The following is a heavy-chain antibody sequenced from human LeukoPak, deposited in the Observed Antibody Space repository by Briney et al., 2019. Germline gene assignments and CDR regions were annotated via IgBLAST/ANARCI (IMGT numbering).Heavy chain of an antibody. J-gene: IGHJ4*02. Sequence: PSETLSLTCTVSGASIRSYYWSWIRQPPGKGLECIGYIYYTGSTNYNYNPSLKSRVTISVDTSKNQLSLKLRSVTAADTAVYYCARHGPRRDGYNYDYWGPGTLVTVSS. V-gene: IGHV4-59*08. D-gene: IGHD5-24*01. CDR1: GASIRSYY. CDR2: IYYTGSTNY. CDR3: ARHGPRRDGYNYDY.